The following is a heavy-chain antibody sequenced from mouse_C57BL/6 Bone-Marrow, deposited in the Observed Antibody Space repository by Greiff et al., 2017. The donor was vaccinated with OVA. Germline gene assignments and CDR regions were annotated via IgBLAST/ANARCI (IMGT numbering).Heavy chain of an antibody. J-gene: IGHJ4*01. Sequence: EVQLQHSGPELVKPGASVKISCKASGYSFTDYNMNWVKQSNGKSLEWIGVINPNYGTTSYNQKLKGKATLTVDQSSSTAYMQLNSLTSEDSAVYYCARRRIRDYYYAMDYWGQGTSVTVSS. V-gene: IGHV1-39*01. CDR1: GYSFTDYN. CDR3: ARRRIRDYYYAMDY. CDR2: INPNYGTT.